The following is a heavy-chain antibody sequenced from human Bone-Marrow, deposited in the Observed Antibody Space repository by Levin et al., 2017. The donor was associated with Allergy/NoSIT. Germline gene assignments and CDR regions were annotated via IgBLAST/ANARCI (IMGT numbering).Heavy chain of an antibody. Sequence: GGSLRLSCAASGFTFSSYWMSWVRQAPGKGLEWVANIKQDGSEKYYVDSVKGRFTISRDNAKNSLYLQMNSLRAEDTAVYYCARDNSRSAYDAFDIWGQGTMVTVSS. CDR1: GFTFSSYW. J-gene: IGHJ3*02. D-gene: IGHD3-3*01. CDR2: IKQDGSEK. CDR3: ARDNSRSAYDAFDI. V-gene: IGHV3-7*01.